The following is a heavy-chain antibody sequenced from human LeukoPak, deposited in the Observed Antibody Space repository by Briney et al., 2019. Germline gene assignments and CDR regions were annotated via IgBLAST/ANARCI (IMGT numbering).Heavy chain of an antibody. V-gene: IGHV4-59*12. CDR1: GGSISSFY. CDR3: ARGAVAPPDDAFDI. D-gene: IGHD6-19*01. Sequence: SETLSLTCSVSGGSISSFYWSWIRQPPGKGLEWIGYIYYSGNTNYNPSLKSRVTISVDTSKKQFSLRLTSVTAADTAVYYCARGAVAPPDDAFDIWGQGTVVTVSS. CDR2: IYYSGNT. J-gene: IGHJ3*02.